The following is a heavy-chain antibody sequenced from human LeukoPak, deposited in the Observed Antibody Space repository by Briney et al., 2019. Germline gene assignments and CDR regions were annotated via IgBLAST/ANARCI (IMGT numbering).Heavy chain of an antibody. J-gene: IGHJ4*02. D-gene: IGHD3-10*01. Sequence: GGSLRLSCAASGFTFSSYAMSWVRQAPGKGLEWVSALSGSGGSTYYADSVKGRFTISRDNAKNTLYLQMNSLTADDTAVYYCTRDSHGGVDYWGQGTLVTVSS. V-gene: IGHV3-23*01. CDR1: GFTFSSYA. CDR2: LSGSGGST. CDR3: TRDSHGGVDY.